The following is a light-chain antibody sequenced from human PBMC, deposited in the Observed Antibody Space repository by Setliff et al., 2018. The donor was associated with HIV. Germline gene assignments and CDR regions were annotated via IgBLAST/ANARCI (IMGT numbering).Light chain of an antibody. CDR2: SNN. Sequence: QSVLTRPPSASGTPGQRVTISCSGSSSNIGSNTVNWYRQLPGTAPKLLIYSNNQLPSGVPDRSSGSKSGTSASLTISGLQAEDEADYYCISYATTNTLPFGTGTKVTVL. V-gene: IGLV1-44*01. CDR1: SSNIGSNT. CDR3: ISYATTNTLP. J-gene: IGLJ1*01.